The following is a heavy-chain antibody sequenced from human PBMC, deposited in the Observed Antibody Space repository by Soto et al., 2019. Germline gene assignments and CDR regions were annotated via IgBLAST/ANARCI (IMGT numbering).Heavy chain of an antibody. Sequence: QVPLQESGPGLVKPSETLSLTCSVSGGSVSSGRYYWSWIRQSPEKGLEWIGYIYYPGGTKYNPSLTSRVTISADTSRNHFSLKLTSVTAADTAVYYCARLEVGLDYWGQGVLVTVSS. CDR3: ARLEVGLDY. D-gene: IGHD2-2*01. V-gene: IGHV4-61*03. CDR2: IYYPGGT. J-gene: IGHJ4*02. CDR1: GGSVSSGRYY.